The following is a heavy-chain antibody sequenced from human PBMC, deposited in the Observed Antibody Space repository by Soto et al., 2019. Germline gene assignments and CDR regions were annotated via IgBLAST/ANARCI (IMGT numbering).Heavy chain of an antibody. J-gene: IGHJ6*02. CDR2: IYYSGST. Sequence: PSETLSLTCTVSGGSVSSGSYYWSWIRQPPGKGLEWIGYIYYSGSTNYNPSLKSRVTISVDTSKNQFSLKLSSVTAADTAVYYCARGGYDSSGYYYYYYYGMDVWGQGTTVTVSS. V-gene: IGHV4-61*01. CDR1: GGSVSSGSYY. D-gene: IGHD3-22*01. CDR3: ARGGYDSSGYYYYYYYGMDV.